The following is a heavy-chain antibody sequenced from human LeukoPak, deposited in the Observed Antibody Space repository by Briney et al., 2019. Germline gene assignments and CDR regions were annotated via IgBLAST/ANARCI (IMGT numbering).Heavy chain of an antibody. CDR3: AKAGYEILSGYYILPAFDY. J-gene: IGHJ4*02. D-gene: IGHD3-9*01. CDR1: GFTFSSYA. Sequence: GGSLRLSCAASGFTFSSYAMSWVRQAPGKGLEWVSAISGSGGSTYYANSVKGRFTISRDNSKNTLYLQMNSLRAEDTAVYYCAKAGYEILSGYYILPAFDYWGQGTLVTVSS. CDR2: ISGSGGST. V-gene: IGHV3-23*01.